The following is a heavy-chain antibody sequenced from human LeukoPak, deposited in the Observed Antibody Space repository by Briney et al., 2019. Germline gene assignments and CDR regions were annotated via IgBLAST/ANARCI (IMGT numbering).Heavy chain of an antibody. CDR1: GFTFSSYG. CDR2: IRYDGSNK. D-gene: IGHD6-13*01. Sequence: GGSLRLSCAASGFTFSSYGMHWDRQAPGKGLEWVAFIRYDGSNKYYADSVKGRFTISRDNSKNTLYLQMNSLRAEDTAVYYCAKDRSIAAAGTLDYWGQGTLVTVSS. J-gene: IGHJ4*02. CDR3: AKDRSIAAAGTLDY. V-gene: IGHV3-30*02.